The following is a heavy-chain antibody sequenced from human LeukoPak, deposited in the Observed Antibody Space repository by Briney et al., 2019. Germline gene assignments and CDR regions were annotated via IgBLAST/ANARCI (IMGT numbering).Heavy chain of an antibody. CDR1: GFTFSTYA. J-gene: IGHJ4*02. Sequence: GGSLRLSCAASGFTFSTYAMSWVRQARGKGLEWVSTISGGGGSTYYADSVKGRFTISRDNSKYTLYLQMNSLRAEDTAVYYCARVRGGYNYDYWGQGTLVTVSS. D-gene: IGHD5-24*01. V-gene: IGHV3-23*01. CDR3: ARVRGGYNYDY. CDR2: ISGGGGST.